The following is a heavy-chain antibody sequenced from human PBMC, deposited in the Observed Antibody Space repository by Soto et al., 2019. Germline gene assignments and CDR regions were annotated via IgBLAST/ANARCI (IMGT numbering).Heavy chain of an antibody. D-gene: IGHD6-19*01. CDR2: ILNKRDGGTT. CDR3: TTYMSGPYSFDY. J-gene: IGHJ4*02. CDR1: GFTFSNAW. V-gene: IGHV3-15*01. Sequence: GGSLRLSCAASGFTFSNAWMNWVRLAPGKGLEWVGRILNKRDGGTTDYAAPVKGRFTISRDDLKKTLYLQMNSLKTEDTAVYYCTTYMSGPYSFDYWGQGTLVTVSS.